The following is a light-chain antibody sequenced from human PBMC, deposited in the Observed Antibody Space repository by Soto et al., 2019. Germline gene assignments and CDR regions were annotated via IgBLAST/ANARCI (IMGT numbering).Light chain of an antibody. CDR1: QSLVYSNGYNY. V-gene: IGKV2-28*01. J-gene: IGKJ1*01. CDR2: LGS. Sequence: DIVMTQSPLSLAVTPGEPASISCRSSQSLVYSNGYNYLDWYLQKPGQSPQLLIYLGSSRAPGVLVRFSGSGSGTDFTLKISRVEAEDVGVYYCMQALRTWTFGQGTKVEIK. CDR3: MQALRTWT.